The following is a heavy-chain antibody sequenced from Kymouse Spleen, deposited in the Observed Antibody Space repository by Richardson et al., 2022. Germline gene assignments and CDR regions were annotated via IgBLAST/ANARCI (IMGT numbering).Heavy chain of an antibody. CDR2: INSDGSST. V-gene: IGHV3-74*01. CDR3: AREEYSYGFLDAFDI. CDR1: GFTFSSYW. D-gene: IGHD5-18,IGHD5-18*01. Sequence: EVQLVESGGGLVQPGGSLRLSCAASGFTFSSYWMHWVRQAPGKGLVWVSRINSDGSSTSYADSVKGRFTISRDNAKNTLYLQMNSLRAEDTAVYYCAREEYSYGFLDAFDIWGQGTMVTVSS. J-gene: IGHJ3*02.